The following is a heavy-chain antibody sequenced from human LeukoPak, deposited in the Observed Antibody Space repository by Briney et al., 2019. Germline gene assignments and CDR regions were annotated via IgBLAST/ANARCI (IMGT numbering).Heavy chain of an antibody. Sequence: GGSLRLSCVGSGFNFNNCAMHWVRQAPGKGLEWVSGIDWNSARIGYADSVRGRVSVSRDNAKNSLYLQMNSPRPEDMAFYYCAAIKRGSDRDYWGQGTLVTVSS. V-gene: IGHV3-9*03. CDR2: IDWNSARI. CDR1: GFNFNNCA. J-gene: IGHJ4*02. CDR3: AAIKRGSDRDY. D-gene: IGHD3-10*01.